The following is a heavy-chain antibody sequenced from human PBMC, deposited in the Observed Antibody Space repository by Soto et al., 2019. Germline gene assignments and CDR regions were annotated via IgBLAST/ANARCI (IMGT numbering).Heavy chain of an antibody. CDR3: ARDRVVVGTTNYYYAMDV. J-gene: IGHJ6*02. CDR2: IYYTGST. D-gene: IGHD1-26*01. CDR1: GASISSYY. V-gene: IGHV4-59*01. Sequence: ETLSLTCTVSGASISSYYWSWIRQPPGMALECIGYIYYTGSTNYNPSLKSRVTISVDTSKNHFSLKLNSVTAADTAVYYCARDRVVVGTTNYYYAMDVWGQGTTVTVSS.